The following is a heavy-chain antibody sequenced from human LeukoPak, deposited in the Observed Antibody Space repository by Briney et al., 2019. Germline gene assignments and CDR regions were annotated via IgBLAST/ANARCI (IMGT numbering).Heavy chain of an antibody. J-gene: IGHJ4*02. Sequence: SETLSLTCTVSGGSISSYYWSWIRQPPGKGRGGIGYIYYSGSTNYNPSLKSRVTISVDTSKNQFSLKLSSVTAADTAVYYCARKRVGATDFDYWGQGTLVTVSS. D-gene: IGHD1-26*01. CDR1: GGSISSYY. CDR3: ARKRVGATDFDY. V-gene: IGHV4-59*01. CDR2: IYYSGST.